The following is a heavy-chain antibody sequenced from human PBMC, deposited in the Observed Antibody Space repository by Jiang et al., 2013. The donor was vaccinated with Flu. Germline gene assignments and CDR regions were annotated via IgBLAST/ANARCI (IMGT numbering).Heavy chain of an antibody. V-gene: IGHV4-30-2*03. CDR3: ARHIINMVRGVIFGYFDY. CDR2: IYHSGST. D-gene: IGHD3-10*01. J-gene: IGHJ4*02. CDR1: GGSISSGGYS. Sequence: SGLVKPSQTLSLTCAVSGGSISSGGYSWSWIRQPPGKGLEWIGYIYHSGSTYYNPPLKSRVTISVDTSKNQFSLKLSSVTAADTAVYYCARHIINMVRGVIFGYFDYWGQGTLVTVSS.